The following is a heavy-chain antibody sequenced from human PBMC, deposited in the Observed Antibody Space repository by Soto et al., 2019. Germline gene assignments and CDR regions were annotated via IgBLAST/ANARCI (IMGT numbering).Heavy chain of an antibody. Sequence: GGSLRLSCAASGFTFSSYGMHWVRQAPGKGLEWVAVIWYDGSNKYYADSVKGRFTISRDNSKNTLYLQMNSLRAEDTAVYYCARDTSGDSTFDAFDIWGQGIMVTV. CDR1: GFTFSSYG. CDR3: ARDTSGDSTFDAFDI. CDR2: IWYDGSNK. J-gene: IGHJ3*02. V-gene: IGHV3-33*01. D-gene: IGHD3-22*01.